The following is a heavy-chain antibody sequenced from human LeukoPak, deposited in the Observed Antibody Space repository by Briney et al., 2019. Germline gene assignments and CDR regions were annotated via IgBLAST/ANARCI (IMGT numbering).Heavy chain of an antibody. V-gene: IGHV3-53*01. CDR3: ARDRAPPTGWYFDL. Sequence: GGSLRLSCAASGFTFSSYEMNWVRQAPGKGLEWVSIIYSGGTTYYADSVKGRFTISRDNSKNTLYLQMNSLRAEDTAVYYCARDRAPPTGWYFDLWGRGTLVTVSS. CDR1: GFTFSSYE. CDR2: IYSGGTT. J-gene: IGHJ2*01. D-gene: IGHD3-10*01.